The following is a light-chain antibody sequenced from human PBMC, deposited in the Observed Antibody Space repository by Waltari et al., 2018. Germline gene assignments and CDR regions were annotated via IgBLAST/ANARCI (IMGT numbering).Light chain of an antibody. CDR2: GAS. CDR1: QAFSRSY. J-gene: IGKJ5*01. Sequence: DIVLTQSPVTLSLSPGEGATLSCRATQAFSRSYLAWYQQRPGQAPRLLISGASTRATGIPDRFSGSGSGTVFTLNISRLAPEDSAVYYCQQYGASPTFGQGTRLEIK. V-gene: IGKV3-20*01. CDR3: QQYGASPT.